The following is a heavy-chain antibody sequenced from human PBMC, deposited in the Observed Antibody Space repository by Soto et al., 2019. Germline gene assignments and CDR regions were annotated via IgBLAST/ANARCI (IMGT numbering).Heavy chain of an antibody. CDR2: ISAYNGNT. CDR3: ARSLTVGTPTYFDY. D-gene: IGHD1-7*01. CDR1: GYTFTSYG. Sequence: GASVKVSCKASGYTFTSYGSSWVRQAPGQGLEWMGWISAYNGNTNYAQKLQGRVTMTTDTSTSTAYMELRSLRSDDTAVYYCARSLTVGTPTYFDYWGQGTLVTVSS. V-gene: IGHV1-18*01. J-gene: IGHJ4*02.